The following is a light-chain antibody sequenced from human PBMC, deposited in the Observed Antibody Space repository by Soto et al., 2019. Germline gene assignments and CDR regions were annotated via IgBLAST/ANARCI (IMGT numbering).Light chain of an antibody. CDR1: SSDVDGYNY. V-gene: IGLV2-14*03. J-gene: IGLJ2*01. CDR3: SAYRISSTE. CDR2: DVS. Sequence: QSVLTQPASVSGSPGQSITISCTGTSSDVDGYNYISWHQQHPGKAPKLMIYDVSIRPSGVSDRFSGSKSGNTASLTISGLQAEDEADYYCSAYRISSTELGGGTKVTVL.